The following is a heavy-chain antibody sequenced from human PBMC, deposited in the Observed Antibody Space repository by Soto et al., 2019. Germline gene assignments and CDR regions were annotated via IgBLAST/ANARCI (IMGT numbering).Heavy chain of an antibody. J-gene: IGHJ6*02. CDR3: ARYCTNSANCYTDSYYGMDV. Sequence: PGGSLGLSCKASGFTFSTYAMSWVRQAPGKWLEWVSAISDSGANTYLADSVKGRFTISRDNSKNTLYLQMNSLRAEETAVYHSARYCTNSANCYTDSYYGMDVWGQGTTVTVYS. V-gene: IGHV3-23*01. D-gene: IGHD2-8*01. CDR2: ISDSGANT. CDR1: GFTFSTYA.